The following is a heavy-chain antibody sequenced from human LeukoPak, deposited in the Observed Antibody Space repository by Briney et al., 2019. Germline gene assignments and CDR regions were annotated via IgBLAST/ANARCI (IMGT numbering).Heavy chain of an antibody. J-gene: IGHJ4*02. CDR1: GFTLSHYY. Sequence: PGGSLRLSCAASGFTLSHYYMSWIRQAPGKGLEWISHISNSGTTIEYADSVKGRFTISRDSAKNSLYLQMYDLRAEDTAVYYCARPGYSYGHFDNWGQGTPVTVSS. V-gene: IGHV3-11*04. CDR2: ISNSGTTI. CDR3: ARPGYSYGHFDN. D-gene: IGHD5-18*01.